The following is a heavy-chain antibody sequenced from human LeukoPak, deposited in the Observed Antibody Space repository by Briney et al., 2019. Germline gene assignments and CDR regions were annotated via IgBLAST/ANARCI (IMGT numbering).Heavy chain of an antibody. D-gene: IGHD3-22*01. CDR2: IYSGGST. Sequence: GGSLRLSCAASGFTVSSNYMSWVRQAPGKGLEWVSVIYSGGSTYYADSVKGRFTISRDNSKNTLYLQMNSLRAEDTAVYYCARGKRSVDYDSSGFDYWGQGTLVTVSS. J-gene: IGHJ4*02. V-gene: IGHV3-66*01. CDR3: ARGKRSVDYDSSGFDY. CDR1: GFTVSSNY.